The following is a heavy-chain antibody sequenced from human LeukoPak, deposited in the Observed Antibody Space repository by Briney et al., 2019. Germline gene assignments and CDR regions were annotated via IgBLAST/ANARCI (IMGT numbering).Heavy chain of an antibody. Sequence: GGSLRLSCVASRFTFSSFSVSWVRQAPGKGLEWVANIKQDGSEKYYVDSVKGRFTISRDNAKNSLYLQMNSLRAEDTAVYYCAKDIDYGDYVVSWGQGTLVTVSS. J-gene: IGHJ4*02. CDR2: IKQDGSEK. D-gene: IGHD4-17*01. CDR1: RFTFSSFS. V-gene: IGHV3-7*03. CDR3: AKDIDYGDYVVS.